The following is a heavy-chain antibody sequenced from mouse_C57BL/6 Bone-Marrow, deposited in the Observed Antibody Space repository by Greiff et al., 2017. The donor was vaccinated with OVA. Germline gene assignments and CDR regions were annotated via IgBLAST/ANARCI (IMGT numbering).Heavy chain of an antibody. V-gene: IGHV5-12*01. CDR3: ARHDYYGYAMDY. Sequence: EVKVVESGGGLVQPGGSLKLSCAASGFTFSDYYMYWVRQTPEKRLEWVAYISNGGGSTYYPDTVKGRFTISRDNAKNTLYLQMSRLKSEDTAMYYCARHDYYGYAMDYWGQGTSVTVSS. CDR1: GFTFSDYY. D-gene: IGHD1-1*01. J-gene: IGHJ4*01. CDR2: ISNGGGST.